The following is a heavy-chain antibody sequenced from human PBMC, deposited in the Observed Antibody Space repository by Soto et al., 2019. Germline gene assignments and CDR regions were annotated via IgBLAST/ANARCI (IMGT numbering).Heavy chain of an antibody. CDR1: GFTFSSNT. CDR3: GREYSPSWEGYLGL. Sequence: QVQVVESGGAAVQPGQSLRLSCAASGFTFSSNTFHWVRQAPGKGLEWVAVVSYDGRQEFHADSVKGRFTISRDNFKNTVNVQMNSLRPEDTAIYICGREYSPSWEGYLGLWGQGTRVTV. V-gene: IGHV3-30*04. J-gene: IGHJ1*01. CDR2: VSYDGRQE. D-gene: IGHD5-12*01.